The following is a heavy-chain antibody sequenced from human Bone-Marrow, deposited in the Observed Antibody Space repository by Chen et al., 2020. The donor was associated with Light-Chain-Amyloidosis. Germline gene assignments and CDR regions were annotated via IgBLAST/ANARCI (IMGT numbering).Heavy chain of an antibody. J-gene: IGHJ3*02. CDR1: GFTFSGYW. CDR3: ARVGDGSNRSEALEI. D-gene: IGHD3-10*01. CDR2: IKQSGSDK. V-gene: IGHV3-7*01. Sequence: EGQLVQSGGGLVQPGGSLRLSCEASGFTFSGYWMSWVRQAPGKGLEWVANIKQSGSDKDYLESVKGRCTITRDNGKNTLYQQMNNLRAEDTAVYYCARVGDGSNRSEALEIWGQGTMVTVSS.